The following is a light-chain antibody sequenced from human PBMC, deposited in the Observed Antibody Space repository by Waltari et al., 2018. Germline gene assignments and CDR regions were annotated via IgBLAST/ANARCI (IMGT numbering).Light chain of an antibody. J-gene: IGKJ1*01. V-gene: IGKV3-20*01. CDR2: GAS. Sequence: EVVLKQSPGTLALSPGETATLSCRASQSIGSYLVWYQQKSGQAPRLLIYGASTRATGIPDRFSGSGSGTDFSLTISRLEAEDFAVYYCQNHERLPATFGQGTKVEIK. CDR3: QNHERLPAT. CDR1: QSIGSY.